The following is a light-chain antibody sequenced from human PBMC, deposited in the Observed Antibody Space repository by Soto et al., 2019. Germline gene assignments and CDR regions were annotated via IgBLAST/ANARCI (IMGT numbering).Light chain of an antibody. CDR3: CSYAGSSTDVV. J-gene: IGLJ2*01. V-gene: IGLV2-23*01. Sequence: QSALTRPASVSGSPGQSITISCTGTSSDVGSYNLVSWYQQHPGKAPKLMIYEGSKRPSGVSNRFSGSKSGNTASLTISGLQAEDEADYYCCSYAGSSTDVVFGGGTKLIVL. CDR2: EGS. CDR1: SSDVGSYNL.